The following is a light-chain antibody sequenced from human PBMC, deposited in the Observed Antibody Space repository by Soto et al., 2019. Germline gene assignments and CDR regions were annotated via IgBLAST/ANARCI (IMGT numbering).Light chain of an antibody. V-gene: IGKV1-27*01. CDR3: QKYNSAMWT. J-gene: IGKJ1*01. CDR1: LGIANY. CDR2: GAS. Sequence: DIQMTQSPPSLSASVGDRVTISCRASLGIANYVLWYQQRPGKVPKLLIYGASSLLSGVPSRFSGSGSGTDFTLTISSLQPEYVGTYYCQKYNSAMWTFGQGTKVEI.